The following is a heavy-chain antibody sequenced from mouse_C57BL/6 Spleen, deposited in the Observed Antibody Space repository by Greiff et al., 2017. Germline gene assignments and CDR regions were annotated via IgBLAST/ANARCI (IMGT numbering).Heavy chain of an antibody. J-gene: IGHJ2*01. V-gene: IGHV1-47*01. CDR1: GYTFTTYP. D-gene: IGHD1-1*01. CDR3: ARGSYYGSSYGDY. CDR2: FHPYNDDT. Sequence: QVQLQQSGAELVKPGASVKMSCKASGYTFTTYPIEWMQQNHGKSLEWIGNFHPYNDDTTYNEKFKGKATLTVEQSSSPVYLELSRLTSDDSAVYYCARGSYYGSSYGDYWGQGTLSQSPQ.